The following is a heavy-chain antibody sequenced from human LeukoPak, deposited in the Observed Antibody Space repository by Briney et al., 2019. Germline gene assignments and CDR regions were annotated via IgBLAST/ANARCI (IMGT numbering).Heavy chain of an antibody. D-gene: IGHD4-11*01. CDR2: ISSSGGAI. Sequence: GGSLRLSCAVSGFSLKTYGMSWVRQAPGRGLEWISQISSSGGAIYYADSVKGRFTISRDNAENSLYLQMNSLGAEDTAVYYCARETSTAEYYFDYWGRGTLVTVSS. CDR1: GFSLKTYG. CDR3: ARETSTAEYYFDY. J-gene: IGHJ4*02. V-gene: IGHV3-48*04.